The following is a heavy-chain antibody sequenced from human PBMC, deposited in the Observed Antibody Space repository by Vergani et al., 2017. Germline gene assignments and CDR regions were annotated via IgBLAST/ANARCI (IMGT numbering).Heavy chain of an antibody. J-gene: IGHJ5*01. V-gene: IGHV3-30*02. CDR1: GFTLSNYD. CDR2: IQFDGSNQ. CDR3: ARWCNKKKPDS. Sequence: QVQLVESGGGVVQRGGSLRLSCATSGFTLSNYDMQWIRQGPGKGLEFVAFIQFDGSNQYYGDSVKGRFTISRDNSKNTRYLQMNSLRVEDTGVYYCARWCNKKKPDSGGQGTLFTVSS. D-gene: IGHD2-21*01.